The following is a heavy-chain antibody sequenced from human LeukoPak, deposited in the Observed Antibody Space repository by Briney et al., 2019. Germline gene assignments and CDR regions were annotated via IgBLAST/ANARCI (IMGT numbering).Heavy chain of an antibody. D-gene: IGHD2-2*01. CDR2: ILQDGSET. J-gene: IGHJ5*02. CDR3: ARADCSSSTCYLRRSWFDP. V-gene: IGHV3-7*01. CDR1: ELSPIDYW. Sequence: GGSLRLSCVVSELSPIDYWMDWVRQALGKGREWVAFILQDGSETSYAHSVKGRFTISRDNARNPLILQMNSLRAEDTTVYYCARADCSSSTCYLRRSWFDPWGQGTLVTVSS.